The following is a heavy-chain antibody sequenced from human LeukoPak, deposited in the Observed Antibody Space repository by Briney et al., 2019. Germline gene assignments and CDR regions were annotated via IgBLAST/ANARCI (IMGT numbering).Heavy chain of an antibody. J-gene: IGHJ4*02. CDR1: GGSISSYY. Sequence: PSETLSLTCTVSGGSISSYYWSWIRQPPGKGLEWIGYIYYSGSTYYNPSLKSRVTISVDTSKNQFSLKLSSVTAADTAVYYCARDAPDTYSSSWYYFDYWGQGTLVTVSS. CDR3: ARDAPDTYSSSWYYFDY. D-gene: IGHD6-13*01. V-gene: IGHV4-59*12. CDR2: IYYSGST.